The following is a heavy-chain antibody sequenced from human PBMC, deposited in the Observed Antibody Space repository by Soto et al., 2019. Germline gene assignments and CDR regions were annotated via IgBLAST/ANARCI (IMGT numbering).Heavy chain of an antibody. Sequence: GESLKISCKGSGYTFTHYWIGWVRQVPGKGLEWLGVIYPSDSATRYNPSFQGQVAMSADPSINTAYLQWSSLKASDTAMYFCARGRLKGGTPPAQFARRGPGARVTVSS. V-gene: IGHV5-51*01. D-gene: IGHD2-2*01. CDR2: IYPSDSAT. J-gene: IGHJ5*02. CDR1: GYTFTHYW. CDR3: ARGRLKGGTPPAQFAR.